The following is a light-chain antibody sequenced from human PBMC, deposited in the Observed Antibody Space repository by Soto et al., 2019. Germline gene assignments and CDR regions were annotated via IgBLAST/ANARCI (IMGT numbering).Light chain of an antibody. CDR1: QSVSSNY. Sequence: EIVLTQSPDTLSLSPGERATLSCRASQSVSSNYLAWYQQIPGQAPRPLIYGASSRVPGIPDRFSGSGSGTDFTLTISSLQPEDFATYYCQQSYSTPLTFGGGTKVDIK. V-gene: IGKV3-20*01. CDR3: QQSYSTPLT. CDR2: GAS. J-gene: IGKJ4*01.